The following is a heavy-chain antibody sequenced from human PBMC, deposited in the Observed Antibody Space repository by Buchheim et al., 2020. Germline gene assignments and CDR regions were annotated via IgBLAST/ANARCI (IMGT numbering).Heavy chain of an antibody. D-gene: IGHD3-10*01. V-gene: IGHV3-7*01. CDR1: GFTFSSYW. CDR2: IKQDGSEK. J-gene: IGHJ4*02. CDR3: ARAFDTMVRGVIDY. Sequence: EVQLVESGGGLVQPGGSLRLSCAASGFTFSSYWMSWVRQAPGKGLGWVANIKQDGSEKYYVDSVKGRFTISRDNAKNSMYLQMNSLRAEDTAVYYCARAFDTMVRGVIDYWGQGTL.